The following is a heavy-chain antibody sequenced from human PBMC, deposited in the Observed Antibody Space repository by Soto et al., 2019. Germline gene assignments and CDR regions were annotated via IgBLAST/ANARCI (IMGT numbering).Heavy chain of an antibody. J-gene: IGHJ4*02. V-gene: IGHV3-74*01. CDR2: INTDGSII. CDR3: ARDTDGLHY. CDR1: GLIFSNYK. Sequence: EVQLVESGGGLVQPGGSLRLSCAASGLIFSNYKMHWVRQAPGKGLVWVSRINTDGSIIDYADSVKGRFTGSRDNANNTLYLQMNSLRADDTAVYYCARDTDGLHYWGQGTLVTVSS.